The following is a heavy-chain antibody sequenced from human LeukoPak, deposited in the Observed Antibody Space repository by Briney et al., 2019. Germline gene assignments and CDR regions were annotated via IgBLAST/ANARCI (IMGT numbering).Heavy chain of an antibody. V-gene: IGHV3-30*18. J-gene: IGHJ4*02. D-gene: IGHD6-13*01. Sequence: GGSLRLSCAASGLIFSRDGMHWVRQAPGKGLEWVAVISDDGNIKYYADSVKGRFTISRDNSKNTLFLQMNSLRTDDTAVYYCAKDEGQQQLEYYFDYWGQGTLVTVSS. CDR2: ISDDGNIK. CDR3: AKDEGQQQLEYYFDY. CDR1: GLIFSRDG.